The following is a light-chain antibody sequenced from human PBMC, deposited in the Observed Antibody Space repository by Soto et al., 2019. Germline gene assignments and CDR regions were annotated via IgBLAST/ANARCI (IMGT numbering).Light chain of an antibody. Sequence: QSALTQPASVSGSPGQSITISCTGTNSDVGTHNLVSWYQQHPGKAPKLIIYEGTKRPSGVSNRFSGYKSGNTPSLTLSGLQAEDEADYYSCSYELLFGTGTKVTVL. V-gene: IGLV2-23*01. CDR3: CSYELL. CDR2: EGT. J-gene: IGLJ1*01. CDR1: NSDVGTHNL.